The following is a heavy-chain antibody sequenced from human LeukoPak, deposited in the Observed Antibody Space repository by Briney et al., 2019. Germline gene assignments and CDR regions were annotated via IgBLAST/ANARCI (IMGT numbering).Heavy chain of an antibody. V-gene: IGHV3-7*01. CDR2: IKQDGSEI. J-gene: IGHJ4*02. D-gene: IGHD1-26*01. CDR3: ARDKIVGPTTLDY. Sequence: PGRSLRLSCAASGFTFSSYGMHWVRQTPEKGLEWVANIKQDGSEIYYVDSVKGRFTISRDNAENSLYLQMNSLRADDTAVYYCARDKIVGPTTLDYWGQGTLVTVSS. CDR1: GFTFSSYG.